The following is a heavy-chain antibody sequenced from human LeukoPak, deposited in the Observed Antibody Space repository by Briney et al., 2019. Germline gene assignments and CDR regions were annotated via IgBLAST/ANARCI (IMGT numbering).Heavy chain of an antibody. D-gene: IGHD3-3*01. CDR1: GFTFSSYG. CDR2: ISFDGSNE. CDR3: ARDFWWLPDY. J-gene: IGHJ4*02. V-gene: IGHV3-30*03. Sequence: GRSLRLSCAASGFTFSSYGMHWVRQSPGRGLEWVSFISFDGSNEFYADSLKGRFTISRDNSKNMLYLQLNSLTTEDTALYYCARDFWWLPDYWGQGTLVTVSS.